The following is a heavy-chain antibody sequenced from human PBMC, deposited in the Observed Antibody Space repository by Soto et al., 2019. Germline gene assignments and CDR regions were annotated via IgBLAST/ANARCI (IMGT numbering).Heavy chain of an antibody. D-gene: IGHD1-26*01. J-gene: IGHJ6*02. V-gene: IGHV1-69*13. CDR2: IIPIIGTA. Sequence: SVKVSCKASGGTFSSYAISWVRQAPGQGLEWMGGIIPIIGTANYAQKFQGRVTITADESTSTAYMELSSLRSEDTAVYYCARRWAYYYGMDVWGQGTTVTV. CDR3: ARRWAYYYGMDV. CDR1: GGTFSSYA.